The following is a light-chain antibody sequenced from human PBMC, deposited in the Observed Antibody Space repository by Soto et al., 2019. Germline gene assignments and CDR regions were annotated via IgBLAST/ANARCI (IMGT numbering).Light chain of an antibody. CDR3: QQYDSFSVT. V-gene: IGKV1-5*01. CDR1: QRMSGW. Sequence: DIQMTLSPSTLSASVLDTVSIAFLASQRMSGWLAWHQQKPGKAPKLLIYDVSALKRGVPPRFSGSGSGTEFTLTISSLQPEDFATYYCQQYDSFSVTFGQGTKVDIK. CDR2: DVS. J-gene: IGKJ1*01.